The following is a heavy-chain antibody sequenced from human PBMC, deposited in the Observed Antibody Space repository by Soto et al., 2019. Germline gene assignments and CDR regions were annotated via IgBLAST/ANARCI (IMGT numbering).Heavy chain of an antibody. J-gene: IGHJ6*02. V-gene: IGHV3-48*02. Sequence: EVKLVESRGDLVQPGGSLRLSCAASGFTFSTYSMNWVRQAPGKGLEWVSYISSRSYTIYYVDSVKGRFTISRDNAKNSLYLQMNSLRDEDTAVYYCARGGSSSDNGMDVWGQGTTVTVSS. CDR3: ARGGSSSDNGMDV. CDR2: ISSRSYTI. D-gene: IGHD6-6*01. CDR1: GFTFSTYS.